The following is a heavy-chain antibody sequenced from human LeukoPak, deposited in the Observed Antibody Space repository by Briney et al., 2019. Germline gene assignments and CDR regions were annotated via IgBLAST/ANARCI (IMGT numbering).Heavy chain of an antibody. Sequence: ASVKVSCKASGYTFTSYAMNWVRQAPGEGLEWMGWINTNTGNPTYAQGFTGRFVFSLDTSVSTAYLQISSLKAEDTAVYYCARSGDDYSNYGIFDYWGQGTLVTVSS. CDR3: ARSGDDYSNYGIFDY. CDR2: INTNTGNP. D-gene: IGHD4-11*01. V-gene: IGHV7-4-1*02. J-gene: IGHJ4*02. CDR1: GYTFTSYA.